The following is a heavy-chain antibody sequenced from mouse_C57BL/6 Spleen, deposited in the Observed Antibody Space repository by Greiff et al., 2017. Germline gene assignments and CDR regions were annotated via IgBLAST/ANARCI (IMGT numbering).Heavy chain of an antibody. J-gene: IGHJ4*01. Sequence: VQLQQSGAELVKPGASVKLSCTASGFNIKDYYMHWVKQRTEQGLEWIGRIDPEDGETKYAPKFQGKATITADTSSNTADLQLRSLTSEDTAVYYCARWPSHCYVSSYDAMDDWGKGTSVTVSS. CDR2: IDPEDGET. V-gene: IGHV14-2*01. D-gene: IGHD1-1*01. CDR1: GFNIKDYY. CDR3: ARWPSHCYVSSYDAMDD.